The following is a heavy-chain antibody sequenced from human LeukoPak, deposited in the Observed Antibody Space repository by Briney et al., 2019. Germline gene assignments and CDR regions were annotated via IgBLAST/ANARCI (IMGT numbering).Heavy chain of an antibody. V-gene: IGHV3-30*04. CDR3: AKDLVRGRNSSPLDY. D-gene: IGHD3-10*01. J-gene: IGHJ4*02. Sequence: GGSLRLSCAASGFTFSSYAMHWVRQAPGKGLEWVAVISFDGSNKYYADSVKGRFPISRDNSKNTLYLQMNSLRAEDTAVYYCAKDLVRGRNSSPLDYWGQGTLVTVSS. CDR1: GFTFSSYA. CDR2: ISFDGSNK.